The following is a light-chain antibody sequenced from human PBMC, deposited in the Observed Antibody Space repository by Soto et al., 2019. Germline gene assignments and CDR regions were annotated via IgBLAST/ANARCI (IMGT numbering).Light chain of an antibody. CDR2: EVT. Sequence: QSVLTQPASVSGSPGQSITISCTGTGSDVGAYNYVSWYQQHPGKAPKLMIFEVTNRPSGVSNRFSGSKSGNTASLTISELQAEDEADYYCSSYTSSVTPVVFGGGTKLTVL. J-gene: IGLJ2*01. CDR1: GSDVGAYNY. CDR3: SSYTSSVTPVV. V-gene: IGLV2-14*01.